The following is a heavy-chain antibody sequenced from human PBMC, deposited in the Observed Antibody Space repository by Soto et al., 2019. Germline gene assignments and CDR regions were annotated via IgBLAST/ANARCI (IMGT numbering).Heavy chain of an antibody. Sequence: EVQLVESGGGLVQPGGSLRLSCAASGFTFNSYWMHWVRQAPGKGLVWVSRIDRDGTDTNYADSVKGRFTISRDNAKNTLFLQMNSLTAEDTAVYYCARATTTVTTRPTLGYWGRGTLVPVSS. CDR2: IDRDGTDT. J-gene: IGHJ4*02. D-gene: IGHD4-17*01. CDR1: GFTFNSYW. V-gene: IGHV3-74*01. CDR3: ARATTTVTTRPTLGY.